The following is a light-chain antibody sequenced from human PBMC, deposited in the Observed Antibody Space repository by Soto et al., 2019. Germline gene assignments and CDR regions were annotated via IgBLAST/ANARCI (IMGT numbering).Light chain of an antibody. CDR2: GAS. CDR1: QSVNTN. J-gene: IGKJ5*01. CDR3: QQYGHSPIT. V-gene: IGKV3-20*01. Sequence: EIVLTQSPGTLSLSPGERATLSCRASQSVNTNLAWYQQKPGQAPRLLISGASSRATGIPDRFSGSGSGTDFTLTISRLEPEDCALYYCQQYGHSPITFGQGARLEIK.